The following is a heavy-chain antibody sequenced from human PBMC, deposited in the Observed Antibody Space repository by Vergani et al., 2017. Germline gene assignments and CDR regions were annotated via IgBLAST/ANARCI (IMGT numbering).Heavy chain of an antibody. D-gene: IGHD2-2*01. CDR1: GFTFSSYA. J-gene: IGHJ5*02. CDR3: ARGGGGVVPAKNXFDP. Sequence: VQLVESGGGLIQPGGSLRLSCAASGFTFSSYAMHWVRQAPGKGLEWVAVISYDGSNKYYADSVKGRFTISRDNAKNSLYLQMNSLRAEDTAVYYCARGGGGVVPAKNXFDPWGQGTLVTGSS. CDR2: ISYDGSNK. V-gene: IGHV3-30*07.